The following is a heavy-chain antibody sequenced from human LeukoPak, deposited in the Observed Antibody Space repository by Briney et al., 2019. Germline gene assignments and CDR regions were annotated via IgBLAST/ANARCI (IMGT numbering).Heavy chain of an antibody. CDR3: ARTLGYYDSSGYYLNLDLYYFDY. J-gene: IGHJ4*02. D-gene: IGHD3-22*01. Sequence: SETLSLTFTVSGGSISSYYWSWIRQPPGKGLEWIGYIYYSGSTNYNPSLKSRVTISVDTSKNQFSLKLSSVTAADTAVYYCARTLGYYDSSGYYLNLDLYYFDYWGQGTLVTVSS. CDR2: IYYSGST. V-gene: IGHV4-59*01. CDR1: GGSISSYY.